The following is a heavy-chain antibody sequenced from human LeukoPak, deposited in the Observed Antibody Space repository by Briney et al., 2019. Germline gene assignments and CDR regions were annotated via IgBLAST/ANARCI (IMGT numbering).Heavy chain of an antibody. CDR1: GGTFSSYA. Sequence: SVKVSCKASGGTFSSYAISWVRQAPGQGLEWMGGIIPIFGTANYAQKFQGRVTITADESTSTAYMELSSLRSEDTAVYYRARDLGLEGAAGNGFDPWGQGTLVTVSS. CDR2: IIPIFGTA. J-gene: IGHJ5*02. D-gene: IGHD6-13*01. V-gene: IGHV1-69*13. CDR3: ARDLGLEGAAGNGFDP.